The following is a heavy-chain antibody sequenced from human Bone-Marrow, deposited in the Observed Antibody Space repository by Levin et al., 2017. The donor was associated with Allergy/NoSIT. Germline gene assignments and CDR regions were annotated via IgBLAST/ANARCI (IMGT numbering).Heavy chain of an antibody. Sequence: GGSLRLSCAASGFTFNSYAMGWVRQAPGKGLEWVSAISNGGATTYYADSVKGRFTISRDNSKDTLYLQMNSLRAEDTAVYYCAKHSTSGWPNIFDCWGRGALVTVSS. CDR1: GFTFNSYA. CDR2: ISNGGATT. D-gene: IGHD6-19*01. CDR3: AKHSTSGWPNIFDC. J-gene: IGHJ4*02. V-gene: IGHV3-23*01.